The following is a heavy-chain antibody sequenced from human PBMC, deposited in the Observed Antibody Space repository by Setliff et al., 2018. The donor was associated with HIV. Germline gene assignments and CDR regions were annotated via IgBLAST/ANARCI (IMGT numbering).Heavy chain of an antibody. V-gene: IGHV1-2*02. Sequence: ASVKVSCKASGYTFTGYFMHWLRQAPGQGLEWMGWINPNSGATNYAQKIQGRVTITADTSRDTAYMELSRLRSEDTAVYYCATTYSSGSANNWFDPWGKGTLVTVSS. D-gene: IGHD6-19*01. CDR1: GYTFTGYF. CDR3: ATTYSSGSANNWFDP. J-gene: IGHJ5*02. CDR2: INPNSGAT.